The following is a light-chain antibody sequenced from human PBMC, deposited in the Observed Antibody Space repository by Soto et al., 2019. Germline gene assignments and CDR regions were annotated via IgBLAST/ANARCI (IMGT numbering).Light chain of an antibody. V-gene: IGKV1-5*01. Sequence: DIQMTQSPSTLSASVGDRVTITCRAGQSISSWLAWYQQKPGKAPKLLIYAASTLQSGVPSRFSGSGSGTEFTLTISSLQSEDFAVYYCQQYNNWPPETFGQGTKVDIK. CDR3: QQYNNWPPET. CDR1: QSISSW. CDR2: AAS. J-gene: IGKJ1*01.